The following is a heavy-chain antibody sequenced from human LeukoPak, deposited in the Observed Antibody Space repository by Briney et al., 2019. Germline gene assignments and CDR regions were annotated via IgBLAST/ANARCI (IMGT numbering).Heavy chain of an antibody. V-gene: IGHV1-69*05. CDR3: ARDGYNWGFDY. CDR1: GGTFSSYA. D-gene: IGHD5-24*01. Sequence: SVKVSCKASGGTFSSYAITWVRQAPGQGLDWMGGIIPIFGTANYAQKFQGRVTITTDESTSTAYMELMSLRSDDTAVYYCARDGYNWGFDYWGQGTLVTVSS. CDR2: IIPIFGTA. J-gene: IGHJ4*02.